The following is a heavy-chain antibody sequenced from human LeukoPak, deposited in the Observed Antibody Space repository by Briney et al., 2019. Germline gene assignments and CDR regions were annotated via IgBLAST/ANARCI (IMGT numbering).Heavy chain of an antibody. CDR3: ARVGATYYGMDV. V-gene: IGHV1-2*02. CDR1: GYTFTGYY. CDR2: INPNSGGT. D-gene: IGHD1-26*01. J-gene: IGHJ6*02. Sequence: GASVKVSCKASGYTFTGYYMHWVRQAPGQGLEWMGWINPNSGGTNYAQKFQGRVTMTHDMSTSTVYMDVSRLTSEDTAVYYCARVGATYYGMDVWGQGTTVTISS.